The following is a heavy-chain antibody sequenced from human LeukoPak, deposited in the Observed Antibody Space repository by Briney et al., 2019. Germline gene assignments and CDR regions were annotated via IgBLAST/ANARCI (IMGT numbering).Heavy chain of an antibody. J-gene: IGHJ6*03. CDR2: IYYSGST. Sequence: PSETLSLTCTVSGGSISSYYWSWIRQPPGKGLEWIGYIYYSGSTNYNPSLKSRVTISVDTSKNQFSLKLSSVTAADTAVYYCARHVRLYSYGYYYYYYMDVWGKGTTVTISS. D-gene: IGHD5-18*01. V-gene: IGHV4-59*08. CDR3: ARHVRLYSYGYYYYYYMDV. CDR1: GGSISSYY.